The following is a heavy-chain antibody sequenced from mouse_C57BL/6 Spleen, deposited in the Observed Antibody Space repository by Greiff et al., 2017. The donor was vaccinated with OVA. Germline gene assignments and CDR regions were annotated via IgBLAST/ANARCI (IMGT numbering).Heavy chain of an antibody. Sequence: VQLQQPGAELVRPGSSVKLSCKASGYTFTSYWMDWVKQRPGQGLEWIGNIYPSDSETHYNQKFKDKATLTVDKSSSTAYMQLSSLTSEDSAVYYCARSMTTVVAPYFDYWGQGTTLTVSS. D-gene: IGHD1-1*01. CDR3: ARSMTTVVAPYFDY. CDR2: IYPSDSET. J-gene: IGHJ2*01. V-gene: IGHV1-61*01. CDR1: GYTFTSYW.